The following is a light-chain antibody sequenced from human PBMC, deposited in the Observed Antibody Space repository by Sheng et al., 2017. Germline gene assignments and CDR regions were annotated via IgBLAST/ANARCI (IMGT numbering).Light chain of an antibody. Sequence: EIVLTQSPGTLALSPGERATLSCWASQSVSSSFLAWYQQKPGQAPRLLISGASSRATGIPDRFSGSGSGTDFTLTISRLEPEDFAVYYCQQYGISPYSFGQGTKLEIK. V-gene: IGKV3-20*01. CDR2: GAS. J-gene: IGKJ2*03. CDR3: QQYGISPYS. CDR1: QSVSSSF.